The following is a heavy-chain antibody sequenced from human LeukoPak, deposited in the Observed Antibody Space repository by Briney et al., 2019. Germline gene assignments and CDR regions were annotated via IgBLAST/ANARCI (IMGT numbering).Heavy chain of an antibody. CDR1: GFILSKYL. V-gene: IGHV3-30-3*01. J-gene: IGHJ3*02. CDR2: QPYDGRHK. CDR3: ARQPPDAFDI. Sequence: PGGALRLSCAASGFILSKYLMSGVRPAPGKGVEGVAVQPYDGRHKSYAHSVKGRLTTSRDNSKNTLYLKMNSLRAEDTAVYYCARQPPDAFDIWGQGTMVTVSS.